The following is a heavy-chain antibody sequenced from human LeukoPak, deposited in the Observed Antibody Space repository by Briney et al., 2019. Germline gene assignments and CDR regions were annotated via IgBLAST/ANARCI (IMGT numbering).Heavy chain of an antibody. V-gene: IGHV3-30*02. J-gene: IGHJ4*02. Sequence: GGSLRLSCAVSGFPLSSYGMHWVRQAPGKGLEWVAFIRYDGSNKYYADSVKGRFTIPRDNSKNTLYLQMNSLRAEDTAVYYCAKDRWELSWDYFDYWGQGTLVTVSS. CDR3: AKDRWELSWDYFDY. D-gene: IGHD1-26*01. CDR1: GFPLSSYG. CDR2: IRYDGSNK.